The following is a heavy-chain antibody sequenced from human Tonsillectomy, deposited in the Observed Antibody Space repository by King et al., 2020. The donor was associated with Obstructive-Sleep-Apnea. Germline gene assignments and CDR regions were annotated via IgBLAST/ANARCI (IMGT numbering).Heavy chain of an antibody. CDR1: GFTFDDYA. Sequence: VQLVESGGGLVQPGRSLRLSCAASGFTFDDYAMHWVRQSPGRGLEWVSGINWNSATIGYADSVKGRFTGSRDNAKNSLFLQMNSLRPEDTALYYCARDMSSGWYGPLDHWGQGTLLTVSS. J-gene: IGHJ4*02. CDR2: INWNSATI. CDR3: ARDMSSGWYGPLDH. D-gene: IGHD6-19*01. V-gene: IGHV3-9*01.